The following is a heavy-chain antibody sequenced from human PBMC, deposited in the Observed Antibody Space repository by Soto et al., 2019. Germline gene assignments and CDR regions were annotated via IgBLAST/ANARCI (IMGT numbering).Heavy chain of an antibody. Sequence: QVQLVQSGAEVKKPGASVRLSCKVSGKRFDNFAVHWVRQTPGQRPEWMGWIDVGDDKTKYSEKFQGRVIVSYDTAATTAYMELRALSSEDTAVYYCARAKDDYMWGSSHPFDQWAHGAQVTVAS. CDR3: ARAKDDYMWGSSHPFDQ. J-gene: IGHJ4*01. CDR1: GKRFDNFA. CDR2: IDVGDDKT. V-gene: IGHV1-3*01. D-gene: IGHD3-16*01.